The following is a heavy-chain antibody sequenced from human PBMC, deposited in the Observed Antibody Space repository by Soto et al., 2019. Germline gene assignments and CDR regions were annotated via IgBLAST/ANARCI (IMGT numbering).Heavy chain of an antibody. CDR2: ISWDGGST. D-gene: IGHD3-3*01. V-gene: IGHV3-43*01. Sequence: PVGSLRLSCAASGFTFDDYTMHWVRQAPGKGLEWVSLISWDGGSTYYADSVKGRFTISRDNSKNSLYLQMNSLRTEDTALYYCAKDIEVGTYYDFWSGYYIREAGMDVWGQGTTVTVSS. J-gene: IGHJ6*02. CDR1: GFTFDDYT. CDR3: AKDIEVGTYYDFWSGYYIREAGMDV.